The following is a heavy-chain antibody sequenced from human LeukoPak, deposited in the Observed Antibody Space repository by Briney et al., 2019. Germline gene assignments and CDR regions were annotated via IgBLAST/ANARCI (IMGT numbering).Heavy chain of an antibody. J-gene: IGHJ4*02. CDR1: GGSFSGYY. CDR2: INHSGST. D-gene: IGHD2-2*01. Sequence: SETLSLTCAVHGGSFSGYYWSWIRQPPGKGLEWIGEINHSGSTNYNPSLKSRVTISVDTSKNQFSLKLSSVTAADTAVYYCARGVPMVYWGQGTLVTVSS. CDR3: ARGVPMVY. V-gene: IGHV4-34*01.